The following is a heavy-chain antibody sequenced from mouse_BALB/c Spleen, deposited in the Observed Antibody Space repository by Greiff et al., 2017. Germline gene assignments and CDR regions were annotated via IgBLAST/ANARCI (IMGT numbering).Heavy chain of an antibody. CDR3: AREGYDEENYYAMDY. Sequence: VQLQESAAELARPGASVKMSCKASGYTFTSYTMHWVKQRPGQGLEWIGYINPSSGYTEYNQKFKDKTTLTADKSSSTAYMQLSSLTSEDSAVYYCAREGYDEENYYAMDYWGQGTSVTVSS. J-gene: IGHJ4*01. V-gene: IGHV1-4*02. CDR2: INPSSGYT. D-gene: IGHD2-14*01. CDR1: GYTFTSYT.